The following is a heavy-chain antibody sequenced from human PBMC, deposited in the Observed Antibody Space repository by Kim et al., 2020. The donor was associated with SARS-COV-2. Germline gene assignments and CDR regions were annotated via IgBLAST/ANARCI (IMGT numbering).Heavy chain of an antibody. CDR3: TKGTPGSTSDDAFDI. CDR2: ITDRDR. Sequence: GGSLRLSCAASGFTFSTFAMNWVRQTPEKGLEWVSTITDRDRYYADSVKGRFTISRDNSEDTLYLQMNSLRVEDTAMYYCTKGTPGSTSDDAFDIWGQGTMVTVSS. CDR1: GFTFSTFA. D-gene: IGHD2-2*01. V-gene: IGHV3-23*01. J-gene: IGHJ3*02.